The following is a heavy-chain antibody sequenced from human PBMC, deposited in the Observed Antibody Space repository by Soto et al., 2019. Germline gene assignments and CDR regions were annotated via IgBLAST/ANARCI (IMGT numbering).Heavy chain of an antibody. J-gene: IGHJ6*02. Sequence: GGSLRLSCTASGFTFGDYAMRWLRQAPGKWLEWVGFIRSKAYGGTTEYAASVKGRFTISRDDCKSIAYLQMNSLKTEDTAVYCWTRDPLLLSGNYYYYVMEVWGQGTTVTVSS. CDR2: IRSKAYGGTT. CDR3: TRDPLLLSGNYYYYVMEV. V-gene: IGHV3-49*03. CDR1: GFTFGDYA. D-gene: IGHD1-26*01.